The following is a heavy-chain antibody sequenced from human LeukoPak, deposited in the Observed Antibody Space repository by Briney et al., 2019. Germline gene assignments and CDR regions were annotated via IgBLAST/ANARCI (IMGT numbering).Heavy chain of an antibody. CDR3: AKRPAAVRGVIPYLDY. CDR2: ISAGGST. V-gene: IGHV3-23*01. D-gene: IGHD3-10*02. Sequence: GGSLRLSCAASGFMFSSFSMSWVRHVPGKGLEGVSTISAGGSTYYADSVKGRFTISRDNSKNTLFLQMNSLRAEDTAIYYCAKRPAAVRGVIPYLDYWGQGTLVTVSS. CDR1: GFMFSSFS. J-gene: IGHJ4*02.